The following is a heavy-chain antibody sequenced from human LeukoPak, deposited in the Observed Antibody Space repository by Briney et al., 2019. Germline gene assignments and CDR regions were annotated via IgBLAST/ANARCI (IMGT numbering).Heavy chain of an antibody. D-gene: IGHD3-22*01. CDR3: VRASCYDSTGYVKDNFDY. CDR2: ISGSGGDT. J-gene: IGHJ4*02. CDR1: GFTFSSYA. V-gene: IGHV3-23*01. Sequence: GGSLRLSCAASGFTFSSYAMSWVRHAPGRGLEWVSTISGSGGDTYYADSVKGRFTISRDNSKNTLYLQMNSLTAEDTAVYYCVRASCYDSTGYVKDNFDYWGQGTLVTVSS.